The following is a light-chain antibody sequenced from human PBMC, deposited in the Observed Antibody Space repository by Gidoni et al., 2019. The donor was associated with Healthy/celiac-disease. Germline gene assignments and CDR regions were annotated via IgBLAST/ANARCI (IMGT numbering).Light chain of an antibody. J-gene: IGKJ4*01. CDR3: QQYGSSPLT. CDR1: QSVSSSY. Sequence: EIVLTQSPGTLSLYPGERATLSCRASQSVSSSYLAWYQQKPGQAPRLLIYGASSSGSGTDFTLTISRLEPEDFAVYYCQQYGSSPLTFGGG. V-gene: IGKV3-20*01. CDR2: GAS.